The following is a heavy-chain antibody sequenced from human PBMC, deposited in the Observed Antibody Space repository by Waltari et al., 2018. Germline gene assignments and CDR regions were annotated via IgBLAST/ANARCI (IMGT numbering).Heavy chain of an antibody. CDR2: IYHSGST. V-gene: IGHV4-38-2*01. CDR3: ARLVQGGGQAFDY. CDR1: GYSISSGYY. D-gene: IGHD3-10*02. Sequence: QVQLQESGPGLVKPSETLSLTCAVSGYSISSGYYWGWIRQPPGKGLEWIGSIYHSGSTDYNPSLKSRVTISVDTSKNQFSLKLSSVTAADTAVYYCARLVQGGGQAFDYWGQGTLVTVSS. J-gene: IGHJ4*02.